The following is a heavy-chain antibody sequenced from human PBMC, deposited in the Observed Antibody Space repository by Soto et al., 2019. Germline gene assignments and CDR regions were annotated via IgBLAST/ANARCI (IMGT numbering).Heavy chain of an antibody. CDR3: ARVKYDFWSGYYWETDY. Sequence: GESLKISCKGSGYSFTSYWIGWVRQMPGKGLEWMGIIYPGDSDTRYSPSFQGQVTISADKSISTAYLQWSSLKASDTAMYYCARVKYDFWSGYYWETDYWGQGTLVTVSS. CDR1: GYSFTSYW. V-gene: IGHV5-51*01. D-gene: IGHD3-3*01. CDR2: IYPGDSDT. J-gene: IGHJ4*02.